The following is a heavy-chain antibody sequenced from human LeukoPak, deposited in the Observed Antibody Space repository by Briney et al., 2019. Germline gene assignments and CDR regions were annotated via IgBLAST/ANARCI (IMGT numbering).Heavy chain of an antibody. Sequence: SETLSLTCTVSGGSISSGDYYWSWIRQPPGKGLEWIGYIYYSGSTYYNPSLKSRVTISVDTSKNQFSLKLSSVTAADTAVYYCARVAYDSSGYPFDYWGQGTLVTVSS. V-gene: IGHV4-30-4*01. CDR3: ARVAYDSSGYPFDY. CDR1: GGSISSGDYY. D-gene: IGHD3-22*01. J-gene: IGHJ4*02. CDR2: IYYSGST.